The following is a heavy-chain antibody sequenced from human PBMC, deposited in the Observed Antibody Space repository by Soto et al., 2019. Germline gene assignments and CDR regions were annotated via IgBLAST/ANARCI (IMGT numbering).Heavy chain of an antibody. CDR3: ARGSSSWYYYYGMDV. Sequence: ASVKVSCKASGYTFTSYAMHWVRQAPGQRLEWMGWINAGNGNTKYSQKFQGRVTITRDTSASTAYMELSSLRSEGTAVYYCARGSSSWYYYYGMDVWGQGTTVTVSS. CDR2: INAGNGNT. CDR1: GYTFTSYA. V-gene: IGHV1-3*01. J-gene: IGHJ6*02. D-gene: IGHD6-13*01.